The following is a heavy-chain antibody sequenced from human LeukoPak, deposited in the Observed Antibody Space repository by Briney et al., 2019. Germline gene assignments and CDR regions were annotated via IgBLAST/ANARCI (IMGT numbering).Heavy chain of an antibody. CDR1: GYTFTSYG. V-gene: IGHV1-2*02. Sequence: ASVKVSCKASGYTFTSYGISWVRQAPGQGLEWMGWINPNSGGTNYAQKFQGRVTMTRETSISTVHMELSRLRSDDTAVYFCAREKMVGAPKLLDYWGQGTLVTVSS. D-gene: IGHD1-26*01. CDR3: AREKMVGAPKLLDY. J-gene: IGHJ4*02. CDR2: INPNSGGT.